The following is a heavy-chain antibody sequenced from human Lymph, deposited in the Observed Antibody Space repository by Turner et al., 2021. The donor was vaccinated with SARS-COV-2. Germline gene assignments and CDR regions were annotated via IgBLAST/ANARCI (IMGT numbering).Heavy chain of an antibody. V-gene: IGHV1-24*01. CDR1: GYTLTELP. Sequence: QVQLVQSGAEVKKPGAAMKVSCKVPGYTLTELPMHWVRQAPGKGLEWVGGFDREDGETIYAQKFQGRVTMTEDTSTDTVYMELSSLRSEDTAVYYCATVLCSGGSCYYYGMDVWGQGTTVTVSS. CDR2: FDREDGET. D-gene: IGHD2-15*01. CDR3: ATVLCSGGSCYYYGMDV. J-gene: IGHJ6*02.